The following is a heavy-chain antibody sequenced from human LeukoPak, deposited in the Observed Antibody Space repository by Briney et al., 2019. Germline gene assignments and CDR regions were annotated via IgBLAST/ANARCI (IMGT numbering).Heavy chain of an antibody. V-gene: IGHV4-4*07. J-gene: IGHJ4*02. D-gene: IGHD6-19*01. CDR2: FYTGGST. CDR3: ARVAVAAREYFDY. Sequence: SETLSLTCTVFGGSISTYYWSWLRQPAGKGLEWIGRFYTGGSTNNSPSLKSRVTISVDTSKNQFSLKLSSVTAADTAVYYCARVAVAAREYFDYWGQGTLVTVSS. CDR1: GGSISTYY.